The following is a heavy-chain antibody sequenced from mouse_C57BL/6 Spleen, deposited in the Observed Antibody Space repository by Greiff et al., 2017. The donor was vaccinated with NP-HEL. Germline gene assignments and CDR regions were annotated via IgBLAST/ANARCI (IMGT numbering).Heavy chain of an antibody. V-gene: IGHV5-4*03. CDR1: GFTFSSYA. D-gene: IGHD3-3*01. CDR3: ARGSKGLYYAMDY. J-gene: IGHJ4*01. Sequence: EVMLVESGGGLVKPGGSLKLSCAASGFTFSSYAMSWVRQTPEKRLEWVATISDGGSYTYYPDNVKGRFTISRDNAKNNLYLQMSHLKSEDTAMYDCARGSKGLYYAMDYWGKGTSVTVSS. CDR2: ISDGGSYT.